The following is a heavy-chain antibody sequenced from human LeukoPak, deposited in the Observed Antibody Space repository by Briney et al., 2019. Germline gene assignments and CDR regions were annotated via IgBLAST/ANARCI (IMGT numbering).Heavy chain of an antibody. CDR3: ARGGQHFELLLSNIYEDTYDY. V-gene: IGHV1-69*04. J-gene: IGHJ4*02. D-gene: IGHD3-9*01. CDR1: LGTFSRYA. Sequence: GSSVTVSCKASLGTFSRYAISWVRPAAGQGLEWVGRVNPLLGVAHLPQKFQGRVTITADKSTSPAFMELGSLRSEDPALYFLARGGQHFELLLSNIYEDTYDYWGQRTLVTVSS. CDR2: VNPLLGVA.